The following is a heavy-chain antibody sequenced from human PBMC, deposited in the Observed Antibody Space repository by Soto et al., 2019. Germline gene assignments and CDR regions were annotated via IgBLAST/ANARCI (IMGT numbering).Heavy chain of an antibody. V-gene: IGHV4-30-4*01. J-gene: IGHJ4*02. Sequence: SETLSLTCTVSGGSISSGDYYWSWIRQPPGKGLEWIGYIYYSGSTYYNPSLKSRVTISVDTSKNQFSLKLSSVTAADTAVYYCASSTIFGVVTDYWGQGTLVTVSS. D-gene: IGHD3-3*01. CDR3: ASSTIFGVVTDY. CDR1: GGSISSGDYY. CDR2: IYYSGST.